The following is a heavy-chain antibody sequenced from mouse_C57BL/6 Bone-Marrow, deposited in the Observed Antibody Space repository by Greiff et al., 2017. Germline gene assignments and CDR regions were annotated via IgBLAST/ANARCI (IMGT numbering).Heavy chain of an antibody. CDR1: GYTFTSYW. CDR2: IDPSDSYT. J-gene: IGHJ3*01. D-gene: IGHD2-12*01. CDR3: ARELRSPFAY. V-gene: IGHV1-69*01. Sequence: QVQLQQPGAELVMPGASVKLSCKASGYTFTSYWMHWVKQRPGQGLEWIGEIDPSDSYTNYNQKFKGKSTLTVDKSSSTAYMQLSSLTSEDSAVYYCARELRSPFAYWGQGTLVTVSA.